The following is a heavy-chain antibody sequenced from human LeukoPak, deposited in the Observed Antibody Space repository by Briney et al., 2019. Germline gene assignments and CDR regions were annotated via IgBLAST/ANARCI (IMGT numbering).Heavy chain of an antibody. D-gene: IGHD3-22*01. J-gene: IGHJ4*02. Sequence: ASVKVSCKASGYTFTSYAMHWVRQAPGQRLECMGWINAGNGNTKYSQEFQGRVTITRDTSASTAYMELSSLRSEDMAVYYCAREGYYDSSGYYSASGFDYWGQGTLVTVSS. V-gene: IGHV1-3*03. CDR2: INAGNGNT. CDR1: GYTFTSYA. CDR3: AREGYYDSSGYYSASGFDY.